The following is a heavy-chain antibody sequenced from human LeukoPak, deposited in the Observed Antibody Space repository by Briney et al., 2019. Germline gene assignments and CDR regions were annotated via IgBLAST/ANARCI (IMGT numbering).Heavy chain of an antibody. CDR3: ARVSSGGFSSAVLDY. Sequence: SETLSLTCTVSGGSMSTYYWTWIRQPPGKGLEWIGYIYYRGNINYNPSLKSRVTISVDTSKNQFSLKLNSVTAADTAVYYCARVSSGGFSSAVLDYWGQGTLATVSS. D-gene: IGHD3-3*01. CDR1: GGSMSTYY. J-gene: IGHJ4*02. V-gene: IGHV4-59*08. CDR2: IYYRGNI.